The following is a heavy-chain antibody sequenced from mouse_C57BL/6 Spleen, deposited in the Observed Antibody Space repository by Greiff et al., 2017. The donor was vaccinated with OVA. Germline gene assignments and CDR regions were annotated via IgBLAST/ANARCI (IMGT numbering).Heavy chain of an antibody. D-gene: IGHD2-14*01. CDR1: GYTFTSYG. J-gene: IGHJ4*01. V-gene: IGHV1-81*01. CDR2: IYPRSGNT. CDR3: AREGGTYYAMDY. Sequence: VQLQESGAELARPGASVKLSCKASGYTFTSYGISWVKQRTGQGLEWIGEIYPRSGNTYYNEKFKGKATLTADKSSSTAYMELRSLTSEDSAVYFCAREGGTYYAMDYWGQGTSVTVSS.